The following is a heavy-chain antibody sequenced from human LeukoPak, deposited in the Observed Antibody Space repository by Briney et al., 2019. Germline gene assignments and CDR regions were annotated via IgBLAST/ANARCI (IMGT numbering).Heavy chain of an antibody. CDR2: IIPIFGTA. J-gene: IGHJ6*02. CDR1: GGTFSSYA. CDR3: ARPSSITMIVVDSWYYGMDV. V-gene: IGHV1-69*13. Sequence: GASVKVSCKASGGTFSSYAISWVRQAPGQGLEWMGGIIPIFGTANYAQKFQGRVTITADESTSTAYMELSSLRSEDTAVYYCARPSSITMIVVDSWYYGMDVWGQGTTVTVSS. D-gene: IGHD3-22*01.